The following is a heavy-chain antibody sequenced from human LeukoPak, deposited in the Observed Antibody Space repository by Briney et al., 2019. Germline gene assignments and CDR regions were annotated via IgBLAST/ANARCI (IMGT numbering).Heavy chain of an antibody. CDR1: GGSFSGYY. V-gene: IGHV4-34*01. CDR2: INHSGST. Sequence: SETLSLTCAVYGGSFSGYYWSWIRQPPGKGLEWIGEINHSGSTNYNPSLKGRVTISVDTSKNQFSLKLSSVTAADTAVYYCARGQYSSSWSRFDYWGQGTLVTVSS. D-gene: IGHD6-13*01. CDR3: ARGQYSSSWSRFDY. J-gene: IGHJ4*02.